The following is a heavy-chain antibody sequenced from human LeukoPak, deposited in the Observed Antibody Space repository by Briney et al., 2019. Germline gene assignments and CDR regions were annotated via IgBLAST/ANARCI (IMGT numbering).Heavy chain of an antibody. CDR2: IYFTGNA. V-gene: IGHV4-39*07. CDR1: GGSISGSSYY. CDR3: ATGNDRRFFDY. J-gene: IGHJ4*02. D-gene: IGHD1-1*01. Sequence: SETLSLTCTVSGGSISGSSYYWGWIRQPPGKGLEWIGSIYFTGNAYYNPSLKSRVTISVDTSKNQVSLKLTSGTPADTAVYYCATGNDRRFFDYWGQGTLVTVSS.